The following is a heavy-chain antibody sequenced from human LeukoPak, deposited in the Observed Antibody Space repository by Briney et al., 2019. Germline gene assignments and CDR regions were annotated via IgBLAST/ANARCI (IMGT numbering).Heavy chain of an antibody. J-gene: IGHJ3*01. V-gene: IGHV1-69*13. Sequence: ASVKVSCKASGGTFSSDTVNWVRQVPGQGLEWMGAIIPIFGSTDYAQRFQGRVTITADESTNTAHMELSSLKSEDTAVYYCARMVTSGAFDLWGQGTMVSVSS. CDR3: ARMVTSGAFDL. CDR2: IIPIFGST. D-gene: IGHD2-21*02. CDR1: GGTFSSDT.